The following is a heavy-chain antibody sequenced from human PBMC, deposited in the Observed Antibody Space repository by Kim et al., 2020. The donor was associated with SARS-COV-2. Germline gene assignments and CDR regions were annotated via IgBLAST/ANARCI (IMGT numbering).Heavy chain of an antibody. CDR3: ARDRGGIAARLRGRDAFDI. CDR2: IIPIFGTA. CDR1: GGTFSSYA. V-gene: IGHV1-69*13. D-gene: IGHD6-6*01. J-gene: IGHJ3*02. Sequence: SVKVSCKASGGTFSSYAISWVRQAPGQGLEWMGGIIPIFGTANYAQKFQGRVTITADESTSTAYMELSSLRSEDTAVYYCARDRGGIAARLRGRDAFDIWGQGTMVTVSS.